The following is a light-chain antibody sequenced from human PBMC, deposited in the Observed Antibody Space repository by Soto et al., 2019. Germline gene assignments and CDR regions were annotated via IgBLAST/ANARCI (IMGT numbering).Light chain of an antibody. J-gene: IGLJ1*01. CDR1: SSDVGGYNY. CDR3: SSYTSSSGYV. CDR2: DVS. Sequence: QSVLTQPASGSGSPGQSSTISCTGPSSDVGGYNYVSWYQQHPGKAPKLMIYDVSNRPSGVSNRFSGSKSGNTASLTISGLQAEDEADYYCSSYTSSSGYVFGTGTKVTVL. V-gene: IGLV2-14*01.